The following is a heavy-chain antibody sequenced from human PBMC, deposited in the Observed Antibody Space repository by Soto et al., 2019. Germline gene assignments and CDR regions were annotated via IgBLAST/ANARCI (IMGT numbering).Heavy chain of an antibody. CDR1: GFTFSSYA. V-gene: IGHV3-23*01. CDR3: AGGFGSFDY. D-gene: IGHD3-16*01. Sequence: PGGSLRLSCAASGFTFSSYAVSWVRQAPGKGLEWVSAISGSGGSTYYADSVKGRSTVSRDNSKNTLYLQMNSLRAEDTAVYYCAGGFGSFDYWGQGTLVTVSS. J-gene: IGHJ4*02. CDR2: ISGSGGST.